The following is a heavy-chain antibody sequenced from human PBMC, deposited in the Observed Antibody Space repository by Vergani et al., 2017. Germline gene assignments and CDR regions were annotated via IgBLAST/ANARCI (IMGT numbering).Heavy chain of an antibody. J-gene: IGHJ4*02. CDR3: ARAPRYCSSTSCYSLDY. CDR2: FDPEDGET. Sequence: QVQLVQSGAEVKKPGASVKVSCKVSGYTLTELSMHWVRQAPGKGLEWMGGFDPEDGETIYAQKFQGRVTMTRDTSISTAYMELSRLRSDDTAVYYCARAPRYCSSTSCYSLDYWGQGTLVTVSS. D-gene: IGHD2-2*01. V-gene: IGHV1-24*01. CDR1: GYTLTELS.